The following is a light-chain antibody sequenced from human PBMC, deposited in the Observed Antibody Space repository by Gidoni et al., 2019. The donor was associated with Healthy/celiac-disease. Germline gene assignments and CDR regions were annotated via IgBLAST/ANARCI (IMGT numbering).Light chain of an antibody. J-gene: IGKJ1*01. Sequence: TQITPSPSSLSASVGDRVTITCRASQSISSNLNWYQQKPGKAPKLLIYAASSLQSWVPSRFSGSGSGTDCTLTISSLQPEDFATYYCQQSYSTPPTFGEXTKVEIK. CDR2: AAS. CDR3: QQSYSTPPT. V-gene: IGKV1-39*01. CDR1: QSISSN.